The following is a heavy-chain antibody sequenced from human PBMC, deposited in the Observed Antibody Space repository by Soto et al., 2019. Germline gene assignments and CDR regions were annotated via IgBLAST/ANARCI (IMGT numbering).Heavy chain of an antibody. D-gene: IGHD1-26*01. V-gene: IGHV3-23*01. CDR2: ISGSGFKK. CDR1: GFIFENFG. Sequence: GGSLRLSCAASGFIFENFGMSWVRQAPGEGLEWISSISGSGFKKYYADSVEGRFTISRDNSKSTVYLELNNLSAEDTAVYHCAKNQGVELVPLATVDWFDPWGQGSVVTVS. CDR3: AKNQGVELVPLATVDWFDP. J-gene: IGHJ5*02.